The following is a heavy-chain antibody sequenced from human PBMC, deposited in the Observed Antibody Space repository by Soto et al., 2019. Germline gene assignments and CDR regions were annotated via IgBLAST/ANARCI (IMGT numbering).Heavy chain of an antibody. D-gene: IGHD3-3*01. CDR3: ARGPYYDFWSGPIIYNYFDY. J-gene: IGHJ4*02. CDR1: GFTFSSYW. CDR2: IKQDGSEK. V-gene: IGHV3-7*01. Sequence: GGSLRLSCAASGFTFSSYWMSWVRQAPGKGLEWVANIKQDGSEKYYVDSVKGRFTISRDNAKNSLYLQMNSLRAEDTAVYYCARGPYYDFWSGPIIYNYFDYWGQGTLVTVSS.